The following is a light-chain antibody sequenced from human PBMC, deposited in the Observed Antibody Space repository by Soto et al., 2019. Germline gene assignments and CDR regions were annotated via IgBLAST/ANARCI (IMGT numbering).Light chain of an antibody. CDR1: ESISSW. J-gene: IGKJ2*01. Sequence: DIQMTQSPSALSASGGDRVTITCRASESISSWLAWYQQKPGKAPKLLIYKASSLESGVPSRFSGSGSGTEFTLTISSLQPDDFATFYCQQYSSYPYTFGQGTKLEIK. CDR2: KAS. CDR3: QQYSSYPYT. V-gene: IGKV1-5*03.